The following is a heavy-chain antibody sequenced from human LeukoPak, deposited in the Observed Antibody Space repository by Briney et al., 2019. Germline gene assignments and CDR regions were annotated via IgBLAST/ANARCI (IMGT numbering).Heavy chain of an antibody. V-gene: IGHV1-2*02. CDR1: GYTFTGYY. D-gene: IGHD3-10*01. CDR2: INPNSGGT. CDR3: ARSGPYYYGSGSYYKLLSPNSYFDY. J-gene: IGHJ4*02. Sequence: GASVKVSCKASGYTFTGYYMHWVRQAPGQGLEWMGWINPNSGGTNYAQKFQGRVTMTRDTSISTAYMELSRLRSDDTAVYYCARSGPYYYGSGSYYKLLSPNSYFDYWGQGTLVTVSS.